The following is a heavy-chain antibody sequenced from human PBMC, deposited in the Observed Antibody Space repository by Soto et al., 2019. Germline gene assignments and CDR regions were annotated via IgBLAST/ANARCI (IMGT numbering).Heavy chain of an antibody. V-gene: IGHV1-18*01. CDR3: AREGGYCSGGSCPTAYYYCGMDV. CDR1: GYTFTSYG. Sequence: QVQLVQSGAEVKNPGASVKVSCKASGYTFTSYGISWVRQAPVQGLEWMGWISAYNGNTNYAQKLQGRVTMTTDTPTSTAYMELRSLRSYDTAVYYCAREGGYCSGGSCPTAYYYCGMDVWGQGTTVTVSS. CDR2: ISAYNGNT. D-gene: IGHD2-15*01. J-gene: IGHJ6*01.